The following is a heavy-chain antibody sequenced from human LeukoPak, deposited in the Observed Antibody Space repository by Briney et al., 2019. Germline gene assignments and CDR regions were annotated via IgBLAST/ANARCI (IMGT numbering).Heavy chain of an antibody. D-gene: IGHD2-15*01. CDR1: GFTFSSYA. V-gene: IGHV3-30*04. Sequence: GGSLRLSCAASGFTFSSYAMHWVRQAPGKGLEWVAVISYDGSNKYYADSVKGRFTISRDNSKNTLYLQMNSLRAEDTAVYYCAEDVAGVLQPFDYWGQGTLVTVSS. CDR2: ISYDGSNK. CDR3: AEDVAGVLQPFDY. J-gene: IGHJ4*02.